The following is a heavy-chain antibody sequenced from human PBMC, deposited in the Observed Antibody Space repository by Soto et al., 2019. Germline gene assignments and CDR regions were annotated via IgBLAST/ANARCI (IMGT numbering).Heavy chain of an antibody. CDR1: GFTFSSYA. CDR2: ISGSGGST. Sequence: EVQLLESGGGLVQPGGSLRLSCAASGFTFSSYAMSWVRQAPGKGLEWVSAISGSGGSTYYADSVKGRFTISRDNSKNTLYLQMNSLRADDTAVYYCAKGPNLLSWFDYWGQGTLVTVSS. J-gene: IGHJ4*02. V-gene: IGHV3-23*01. D-gene: IGHD3-10*01. CDR3: AKGPNLLSWFDY.